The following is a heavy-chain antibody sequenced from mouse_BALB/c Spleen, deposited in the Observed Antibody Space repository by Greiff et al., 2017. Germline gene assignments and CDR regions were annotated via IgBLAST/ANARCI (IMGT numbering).Heavy chain of an antibody. V-gene: IGHV1-87*01. D-gene: IGHD2-2*01. Sequence: VQRVESGAELARPGASVKLSCKASGFTFTSYWMQWVKQRPGQGLEWIGAIYPGDGDTRYTQKFKGKATLAADKSSSTAYMQLSSLASEDSAVYYCARDYYGCDGGYYYAMDYWGQGTSVTVSS. CDR3: ARDYYGCDGGYYYAMDY. CDR2: IYPGDGDT. J-gene: IGHJ4*01. CDR1: GFTFTSYW.